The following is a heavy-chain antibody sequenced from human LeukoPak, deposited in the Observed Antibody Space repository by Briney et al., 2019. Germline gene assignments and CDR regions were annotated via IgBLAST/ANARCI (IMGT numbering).Heavy chain of an antibody. CDR2: MNPNSGNT. D-gene: IGHD4-23*01. CDR3: AFSSAYGGNLDY. V-gene: IGHV1-8*03. CDR1: VYTFTSYD. J-gene: IGHJ4*02. Sequence: RASVKVSCKASVYTFTSYDINWVRQATGQGLEWMGWMNPNSGNTGYAQKFQGRVTITRNTSLSTPYMELSSLRSEDTAVYCCAFSSAYGGNLDYWGQGTLVTVSS.